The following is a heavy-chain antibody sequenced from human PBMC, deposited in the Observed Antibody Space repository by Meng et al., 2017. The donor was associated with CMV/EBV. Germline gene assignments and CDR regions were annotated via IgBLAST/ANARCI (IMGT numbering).Heavy chain of an antibody. CDR2: IYYSGST. D-gene: IGHD6-13*01. Sequence: QVQLQEPGQGRVKPSQTLSLTFTVSGGSISSCDYYWSWIRQPPGKGLEWIGYIYYSGSTYYNPSLKSRVTISVDTSKNQFSLKLSSVTAADTAVYYCARAQYSSSCDYWGQGTLVTVSS. J-gene: IGHJ4*02. CDR3: ARAQYSSSCDY. V-gene: IGHV4-30-4*08. CDR1: GGSISSCDYY.